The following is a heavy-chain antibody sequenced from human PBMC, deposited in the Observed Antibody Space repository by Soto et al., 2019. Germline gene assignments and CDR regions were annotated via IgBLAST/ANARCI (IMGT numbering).Heavy chain of an antibody. CDR2: ISYTEAT. D-gene: IGHD3-10*01. Sequence: SETLSLTCSVSRGSIRSGSYYWAWIRQTPGKGLEWIATISYTEATYYNPSLKSRVAISVDLSKNQFSLRLNSMTAADKAVYYCVSRPIFGFPYGPFDYWGQGALVTVSS. CDR3: VSRPIFGFPYGPFDY. CDR1: RGSIRSGSYY. J-gene: IGHJ4*02. V-gene: IGHV4-39*01.